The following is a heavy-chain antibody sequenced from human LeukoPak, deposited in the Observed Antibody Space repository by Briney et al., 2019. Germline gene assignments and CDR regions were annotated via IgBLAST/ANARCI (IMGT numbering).Heavy chain of an antibody. Sequence: GGSLRLSCAASGFTFSSYAMHWVRQAPGKGLEWVAVISYDGSNKYYADSVKGRFAISRDNSKNTLYLQMNSLRAEDTAVYYCATSIGATLVTRDTINHHYFDYWGQGTLVTVSS. CDR3: ATSIGATLVTRDTINHHYFDY. CDR1: GFTFSSYA. D-gene: IGHD4-23*01. J-gene: IGHJ4*02. CDR2: ISYDGSNK. V-gene: IGHV3-30*09.